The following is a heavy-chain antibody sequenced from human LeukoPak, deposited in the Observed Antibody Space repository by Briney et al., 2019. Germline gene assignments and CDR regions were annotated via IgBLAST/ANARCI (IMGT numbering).Heavy chain of an antibody. CDR2: ISSSGSTI. Sequence: GGSLRLSCAASGFTFSSYEMNWVRQAPGKGLEWVSYISSSGSTIHYADSVKGRFTISRDNAKNSLYLQMNSLRAEDTAVYYCARAPYSNWGNYWGQGTLVAVSS. J-gene: IGHJ4*02. CDR1: GFTFSSYE. CDR3: ARAPYSNWGNY. V-gene: IGHV3-48*03. D-gene: IGHD4-11*01.